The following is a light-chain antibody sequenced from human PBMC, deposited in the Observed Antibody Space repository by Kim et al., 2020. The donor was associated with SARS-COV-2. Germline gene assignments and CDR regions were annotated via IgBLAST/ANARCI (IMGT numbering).Light chain of an antibody. Sequence: SSELTQDPAVSVALGQTVRITCQGDSLSYYYASWYQQKPGQAPALVIYGKNSRPSGIPDRFSGSSSGNTASLTITGAQAVDEADYYCNSRDSSGNYWVFGGGTQLTVL. CDR2: GKN. V-gene: IGLV3-19*01. J-gene: IGLJ3*02. CDR3: NSRDSSGNYWV. CDR1: SLSYYY.